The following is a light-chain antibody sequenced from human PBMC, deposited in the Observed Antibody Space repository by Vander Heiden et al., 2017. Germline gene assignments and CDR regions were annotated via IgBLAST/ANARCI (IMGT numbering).Light chain of an antibody. CDR3: QSAESSGTRGV. V-gene: IGLV3-25*03. CDR2: KDS. J-gene: IGLJ2*01. CDR1: ALPKQY. Sequence: SSELTQPPSVSVSPGQTARITCSGDALPKQYAYWYQQKPGQAPLMVIYKDSERHSGIPERFSGSSSGTTVTLTISGVQAEDEDDYYCQSAESSGTRGVFGGGTKLTVL.